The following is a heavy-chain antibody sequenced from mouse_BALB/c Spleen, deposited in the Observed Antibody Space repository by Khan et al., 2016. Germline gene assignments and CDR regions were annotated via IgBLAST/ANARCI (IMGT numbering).Heavy chain of an antibody. CDR3: LRDAMDY. Sequence: VQLKQSGPDLVKPGASVKISCKASGYSFTGYYIYWVKQSHGKSLEWIGRVNPNNGGTSYNQKFKGKAVLTIDKSSTTAHMELRSLTSEDSAVYYCLRDAMDYWGQGTSVTVSS. CDR1: GYSFTGYY. D-gene: IGHD1-1*01. V-gene: IGHV1-26*01. CDR2: VNPNNGGT. J-gene: IGHJ4*01.